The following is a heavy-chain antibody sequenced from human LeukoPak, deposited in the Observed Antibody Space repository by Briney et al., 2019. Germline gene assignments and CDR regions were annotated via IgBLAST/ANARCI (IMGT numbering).Heavy chain of an antibody. V-gene: IGHV4-34*01. CDR1: GGSFSGYY. J-gene: IGHJ4*02. CDR2: MNHSGST. D-gene: IGHD5-12*01. CDR3: ARRPQYSGYGPLDY. Sequence: PSETLSLTCAVYGGSFSGYYWSWIRQPPGKGLEWIGEMNHSGSTNYNASLKSRVTISVDTSKNQFSLKPSSVTAADTAVYYCARRPQYSGYGPLDYWGQGTLVTVSS.